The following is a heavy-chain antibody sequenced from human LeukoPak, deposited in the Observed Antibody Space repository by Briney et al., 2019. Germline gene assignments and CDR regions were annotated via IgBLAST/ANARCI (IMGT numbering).Heavy chain of an antibody. CDR3: AKADTSMVSLPDY. CDR1: GFTFITYA. J-gene: IGHJ4*02. CDR2: IRYDGSYK. D-gene: IGHD5-18*01. Sequence: PGGSLRLSCVASGFTFITYAMHWVRQAPGKGLEWVAFIRYDGSYKYYADSVKGRFTISRDNSKNTLYLQMNSLRPDDTAVYYCAKADTSMVSLPDYWGQGTLVTVSS. V-gene: IGHV3-30*02.